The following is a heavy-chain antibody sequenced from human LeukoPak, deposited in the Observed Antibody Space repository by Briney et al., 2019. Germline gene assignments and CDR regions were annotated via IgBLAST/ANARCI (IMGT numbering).Heavy chain of an antibody. Sequence: GGSLRLSCAASGFXFSTYSITWVRQAPGKGLEWVSPISGSQTYIFYADSVKGRFTISRDNAKSSLYLQMNSLRAEDTAVYYCARVADHYDSSGYCAWGSWGQGTLVTVSS. CDR1: GFXFSTYS. CDR3: ARVADHYDSSGYCAWGS. V-gene: IGHV3-21*01. D-gene: IGHD3-22*01. J-gene: IGHJ5*02. CDR2: ISGSQTYI.